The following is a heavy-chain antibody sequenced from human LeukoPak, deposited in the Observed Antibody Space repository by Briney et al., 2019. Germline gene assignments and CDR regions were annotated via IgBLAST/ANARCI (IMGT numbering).Heavy chain of an antibody. CDR2: IIPILGIA. V-gene: IGHV1-69*04. CDR1: GGTFSSYA. J-gene: IGHJ6*03. CDR3: ARRSRSSSVGYYYYYMDV. D-gene: IGHD6-6*01. Sequence: GASVKVSCKASGGTFSSYAISWVRQAPGQGLEWMGRIIPILGIANYAQKFQGRVTITADKSTSTAYMELSSLRSEDTAVYYCARRSRSSSVGYYYYYMDVWGKGTTVTVSS.